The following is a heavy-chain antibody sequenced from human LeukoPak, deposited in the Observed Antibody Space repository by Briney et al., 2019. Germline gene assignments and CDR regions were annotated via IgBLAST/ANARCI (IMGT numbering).Heavy chain of an antibody. D-gene: IGHD4-23*01. V-gene: IGHV3-74*01. CDR2: INSDGSWT. J-gene: IGHJ4*02. CDR3: AKDLSPNYGGNSGFDY. CDR1: GNYW. Sequence: GGSLRLSCAASGNYWMHWVRQVPGKGLVWVSHINSDGSWTSYADSVKGRFTISRDNSKNTLYLQMNSLRAEDTAVYYCAKDLSPNYGGNSGFDYWGQGTLVTVSS.